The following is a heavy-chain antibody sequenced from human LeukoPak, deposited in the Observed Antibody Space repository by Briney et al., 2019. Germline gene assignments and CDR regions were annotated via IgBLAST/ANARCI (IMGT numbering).Heavy chain of an antibody. CDR1: GGSIISDSYY. CDR3: ARGGYSSSSRWFDP. Sequence: KPSETLSLTCSVSGGSIISDSYYWNWIRQPAGKGLEWIGRMYTSGTTNYNPSLKSRVTISVDTSKNQFSLKLSSVTAADTAVYYCARGGYSSSSRWFDPWGQGTLVTVSS. V-gene: IGHV4-61*02. CDR2: MYTSGTT. J-gene: IGHJ5*02. D-gene: IGHD6-6*01.